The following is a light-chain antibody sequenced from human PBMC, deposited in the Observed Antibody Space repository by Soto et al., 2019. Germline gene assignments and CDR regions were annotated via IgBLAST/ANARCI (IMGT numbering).Light chain of an antibody. V-gene: IGKV3-20*01. CDR2: AAS. J-gene: IGKJ2*01. Sequence: EIVLTQSPGTLSLSPGERATLSCRASEFLSSSYLVWYQQKPGQAPRLLIYAASRRATGIPDRFSGSGSATEYILTINTLEPEDFAVYYCQQQVTFGQGTKLEIK. CDR3: QQQVT. CDR1: EFLSSSY.